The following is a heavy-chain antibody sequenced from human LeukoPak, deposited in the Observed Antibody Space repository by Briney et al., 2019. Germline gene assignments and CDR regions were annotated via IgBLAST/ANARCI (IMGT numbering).Heavy chain of an antibody. CDR1: GFTSSSYW. CDR3: ARSRGVSGYDFAY. J-gene: IGHJ4*02. V-gene: IGHV3-30-3*01. CDR2: ISYDGSNK. D-gene: IGHD5-12*01. Sequence: GGSLRLSCAASGFTSSSYWMHWVRQAPGKGLEWVALISYDGSNKYYVDSVKGRFTISRDNSKNTLYLQMNSLRVEDTAVYYCARSRGVSGYDFAYWGQGTLVTVSS.